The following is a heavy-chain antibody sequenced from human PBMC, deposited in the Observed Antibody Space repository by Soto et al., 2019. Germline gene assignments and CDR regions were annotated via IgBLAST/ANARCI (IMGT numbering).Heavy chain of an antibody. D-gene: IGHD3-22*01. CDR2: ISGSGGST. J-gene: IGHJ4*02. CDR3: AKDSLTDYYDSSGYYHF. V-gene: IGHV3-23*01. CDR1: GFTFSSYA. Sequence: GGSLRLSCAASGFTFSSYAMSWVRQAPGKGLEWVSAISGSGGSTYYADSVKGRFTISRDNSKNTLYLQMNSLRAEDTAVYYCAKDSLTDYYDSSGYYHFGGQGTLVTVSS.